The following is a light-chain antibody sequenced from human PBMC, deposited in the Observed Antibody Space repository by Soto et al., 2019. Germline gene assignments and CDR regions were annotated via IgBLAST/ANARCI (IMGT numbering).Light chain of an antibody. J-gene: IGKJ4*01. CDR3: QQRSNWPLT. CDR2: GAS. V-gene: IGKV3-15*01. Sequence: EIVMTQSPATLSVSPGERATLSCRASQSVSSNLAWYQQKPGQAPRLLIYGASTRATGIPARFSGSGSGTECTLTISSLQSEDFAVYYCQQRSNWPLTFGGGNKVEIK. CDR1: QSVSSN.